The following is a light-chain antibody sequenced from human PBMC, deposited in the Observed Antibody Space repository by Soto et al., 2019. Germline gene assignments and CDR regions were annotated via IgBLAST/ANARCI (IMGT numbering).Light chain of an antibody. CDR3: QQRNDWPPGYT. Sequence: EIVLTQSPATLSLSPGERATLSCRASQSVSSSLAWYQQKPGQAPRLLIFGASNRATGIPARFSGSGSGTDFTLTISSLEPEDFAVYYCQQRNDWPPGYTFGQGTKLEIK. V-gene: IGKV3-11*01. CDR1: QSVSSS. J-gene: IGKJ2*01. CDR2: GAS.